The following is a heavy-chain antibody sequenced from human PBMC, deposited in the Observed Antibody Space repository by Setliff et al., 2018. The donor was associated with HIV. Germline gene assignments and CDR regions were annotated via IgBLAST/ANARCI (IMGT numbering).Heavy chain of an antibody. Sequence: ASVKVSCKTSGYTFTSHTIHWVRQAPGQGLEWMGWINAGNGNTNYAQMFQGRVTMTRDTSTSTVYMELSSLRSEDTAVYYCARPDSRWYARGRDPLYGLDVWGQGTTVTVS. V-gene: IGHV1-3*01. CDR1: GYTFTSHT. D-gene: IGHD6-13*01. J-gene: IGHJ6*02. CDR3: ARPDSRWYARGRDPLYGLDV. CDR2: INAGNGNT.